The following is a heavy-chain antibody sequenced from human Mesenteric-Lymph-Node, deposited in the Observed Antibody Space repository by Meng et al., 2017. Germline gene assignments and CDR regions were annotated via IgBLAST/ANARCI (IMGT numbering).Heavy chain of an antibody. V-gene: IGHV4-31*01. Sequence: SETLSLTCTVSGGSISSGGYYWNWIRQHPGKGLEWIGYIYYSGSTYYNPSLKSLVTISVDTSKNQFSLKLSSVTAADTAVYYCARVRSCTSCYSEQQLVPWFDPWGQGTLVTVSS. CDR2: IYYSGST. CDR1: GGSISSGGYY. J-gene: IGHJ5*02. CDR3: ARVRSCTSCYSEQQLVPWFDP. D-gene: IGHD2-2*01.